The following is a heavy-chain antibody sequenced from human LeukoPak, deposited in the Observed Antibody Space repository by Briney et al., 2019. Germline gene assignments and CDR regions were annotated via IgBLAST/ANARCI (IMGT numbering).Heavy chain of an antibody. CDR2: IDISGNTI. CDR3: AKDARVFPGTAHMDF. D-gene: IGHD6-13*01. J-gene: IGHJ6*03. V-gene: IGHV3-48*02. CDR1: GFTFSSYG. Sequence: GGSLRLSCAASGFTFSSYGMSWVRQAPGKGLEWLSHIDISGNTIHYADSVEGRFTISRDNAKNSVYLQMTSLRDEDTALYYGAKDARVFPGTAHMDFGGKGTTVTDPS.